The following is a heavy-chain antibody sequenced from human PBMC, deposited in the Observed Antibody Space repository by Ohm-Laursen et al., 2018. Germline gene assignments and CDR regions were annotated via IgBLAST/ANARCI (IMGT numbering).Heavy chain of an antibody. CDR2: ITTSSSTI. CDR3: ARAGSLVPTANHYNYYGMDV. CDR1: GFTFSSYN. Sequence: SLRLSCAASGFTFSSYNMNWVRRAPGKGLEWISYITTSSSTIYYAGSVMGRFIISRDNAKNSLYLQMNSLRVEDTAVYYCARAGSLVPTANHYNYYGMDVWGQGTTVTVSS. D-gene: IGHD2-2*01. V-gene: IGHV3-48*01. J-gene: IGHJ6*02.